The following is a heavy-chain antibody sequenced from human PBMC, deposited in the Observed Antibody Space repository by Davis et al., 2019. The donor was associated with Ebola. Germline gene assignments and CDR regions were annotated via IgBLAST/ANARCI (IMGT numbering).Heavy chain of an antibody. CDR2: INAGNGNT. CDR3: ARGLLYDFWSGYYLDV. D-gene: IGHD3-3*01. Sequence: ASVKVSCKASGYTFTSYAMHWVRQAPGQRLEWMGWINAGNGNTKYSQKFQGRVTITRDTSASTAYMELSSLRSEDTAVYYCARGLLYDFWSGYYLDVWGQGTTVTVSS. CDR1: GYTFTSYA. V-gene: IGHV1-3*01. J-gene: IGHJ6*02.